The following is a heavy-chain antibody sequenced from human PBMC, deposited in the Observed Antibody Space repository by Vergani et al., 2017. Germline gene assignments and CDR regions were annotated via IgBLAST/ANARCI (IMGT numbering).Heavy chain of an antibody. CDR1: GGSFSGYY. V-gene: IGHV4-34*01. Sequence: QVQLQQWGAGLLKPSETLSLTCAVYGGSFSGYYWSWIRQPPGKGLEWIGEINHSGSTNYNPSLKSRVTISVDTSKNQFSLKLSSVTAADTAVYYCARKLGNIVAPTSRFDPWGQGTLVTVSS. CDR3: ARKLGNIVAPTSRFDP. D-gene: IGHD2-15*01. J-gene: IGHJ5*02. CDR2: INHSGST.